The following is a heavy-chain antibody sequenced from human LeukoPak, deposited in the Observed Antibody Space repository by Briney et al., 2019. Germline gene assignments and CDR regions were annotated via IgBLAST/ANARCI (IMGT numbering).Heavy chain of an antibody. J-gene: IGHJ6*03. CDR3: ARGWGGYGSGSYHKYYYYYMDV. CDR2: IYTSGST. CDR1: GGSLSSGSYY. Sequence: SQTLSLTCTVSGGSLSSGSYYWSWIRQPAGKGLEWIGRIYTSGSTNYNPSLKGRATLSVDTAKNQFSLKLSSVTAADTAVYYCARGWGGYGSGSYHKYYYYYMDVWGKGTTVTVSS. D-gene: IGHD3-10*01. V-gene: IGHV4-61*02.